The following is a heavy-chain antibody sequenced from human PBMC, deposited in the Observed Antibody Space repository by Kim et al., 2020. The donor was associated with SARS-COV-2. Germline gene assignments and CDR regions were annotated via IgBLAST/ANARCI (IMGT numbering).Heavy chain of an antibody. CDR2: RSYGGST. CDR3: ARRSQGVASGWRYRRDV. Sequence: ETLSLTCTVSGGSISSSSYFWVWIRQPPGKGLEWIATRSYGGSTYYNPSLKSRGTISVDTSKNQFSLSLNSVTAADSPVYYCARRSQGVASGWRYRRDVWAQGPTVTVSS. J-gene: IGHJ6*02. D-gene: IGHD5-12*01. V-gene: IGHV4-39*01. CDR1: GGSISSSSYF.